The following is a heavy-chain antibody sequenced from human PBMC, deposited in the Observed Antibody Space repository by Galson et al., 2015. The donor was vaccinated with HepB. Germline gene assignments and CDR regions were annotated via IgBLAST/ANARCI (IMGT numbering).Heavy chain of an antibody. Sequence: SVKVSCKASGYTFTSYYMHWVRQAPGQGLEWMGIINSSGGSTSYAQKFQGRVTMTRDTSTSTVYMDMSSLRSEDTAVYYCARDRDGLLDYWGQGTLVTVSS. CDR3: ARDRDGLLDY. CDR2: INSSGGST. V-gene: IGHV1-46*01. J-gene: IGHJ4*02. CDR1: GYTFTSYY. D-gene: IGHD5-24*01.